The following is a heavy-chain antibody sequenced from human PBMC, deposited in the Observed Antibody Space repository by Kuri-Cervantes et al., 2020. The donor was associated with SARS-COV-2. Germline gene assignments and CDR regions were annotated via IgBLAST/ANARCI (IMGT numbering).Heavy chain of an antibody. J-gene: IGHJ4*02. V-gene: IGHV4-39*01. D-gene: IGHD3-10*01. CDR2: IYYSGST. CDR1: GGSISSSSYY. CDR3: ARSWEDYYGSGSYPTFDY. Sequence: GSLRLSCTVSGGSISSSSYYWGWIRQPPGKGLEWIGSIYYSGSTYYNPSLKSRVTISVDTSTNQFSLKLSSVTAADTAVYYCARSWEDYYGSGSYPTFDYWGQGTLVTVSS.